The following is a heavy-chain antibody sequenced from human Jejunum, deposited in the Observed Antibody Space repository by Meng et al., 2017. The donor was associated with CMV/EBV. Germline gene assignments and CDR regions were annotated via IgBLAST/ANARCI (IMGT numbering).Heavy chain of an antibody. J-gene: IGHJ4*02. D-gene: IGHD3-3*01. CDR3: ARGSIFVSFDS. CDR1: GGSIGGGDYY. V-gene: IGHV4-30-4*08. Sequence: VQRQESGPGLVKPSQTLSLTCSVSGGSIGGGDYYWSWIRQPPGKGLEWIGYIHDTGSTYYNPSLKSRVDISLGTSRNHFSLTLSSVTAEDTAVYFCARGSIFVSFDSWGQGTLVTVSS. CDR2: IHDTGST.